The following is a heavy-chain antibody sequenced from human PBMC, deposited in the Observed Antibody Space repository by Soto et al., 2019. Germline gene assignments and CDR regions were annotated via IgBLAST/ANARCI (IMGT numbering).Heavy chain of an antibody. J-gene: IGHJ5*02. CDR2: IKQDGSEK. D-gene: IGHD3-10*01. CDR3: ARERFGELGNWFDP. Sequence: VQLVESGGGLVQPGGSLRLSCAASGFTFSSYWMSWVRQAPGKGLEWVANIKQDGSEKYYVDSVKGRFTISRDNAKNSLYLQMNSLRAEDTAVYYCARERFGELGNWFDPWGQGTLVTVSS. CDR1: GFTFSSYW. V-gene: IGHV3-7*05.